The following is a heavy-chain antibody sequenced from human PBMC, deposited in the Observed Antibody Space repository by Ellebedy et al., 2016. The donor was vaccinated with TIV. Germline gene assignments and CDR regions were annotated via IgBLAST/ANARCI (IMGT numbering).Heavy chain of an antibody. Sequence: MPGGSLRLSCTVSGGSLSSGDYYWNWIRQPPGKGLEWIAHVHYRGYTNYNPSLESRVAISLDTSKNQVSLKLTSVTAADTAVYYCAREGIDGYNYFDYWGRGTLVTVSS. CDR1: GGSLSSGDYY. J-gene: IGHJ4*02. CDR3: AREGIDGYNYFDY. D-gene: IGHD5-24*01. V-gene: IGHV4-61*08. CDR2: VHYRGYT.